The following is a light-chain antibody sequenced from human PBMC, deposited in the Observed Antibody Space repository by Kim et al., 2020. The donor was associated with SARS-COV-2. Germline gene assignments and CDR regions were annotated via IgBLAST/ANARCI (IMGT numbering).Light chain of an antibody. CDR3: ETWDSNIQV. V-gene: IGLV4-60*03. CDR1: SGHSNYF. J-gene: IGLJ3*02. CDR2: VEGSGSY. Sequence: SVKLTYPLSSGHSNYFIAWHQQQPGKAPRFLMKVEGSGSYNKGGGVPDRFSGSRSGADRYLIISNLHSEDEADYYCETWDSNIQVFGGGTQLTVL.